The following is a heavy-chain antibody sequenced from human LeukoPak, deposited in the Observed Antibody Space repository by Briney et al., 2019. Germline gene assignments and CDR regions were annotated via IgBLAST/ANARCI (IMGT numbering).Heavy chain of an antibody. CDR1: GGSISSYY. V-gene: IGHV4-59*01. Sequence: SETLSLTCTVSGGSISSYYWSWIRQPPGKGLEWIGYIYYSGSTNYNTSLKSRVTISVDTSKNQFSLKLSSVSAADTAVYYCARGPNYNWFDPRGQGTLVTVSS. J-gene: IGHJ5*02. CDR2: IYYSGST. CDR3: ARGPNYNWFDP.